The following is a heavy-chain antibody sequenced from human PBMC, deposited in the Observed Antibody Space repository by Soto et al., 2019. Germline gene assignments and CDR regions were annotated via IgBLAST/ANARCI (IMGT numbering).Heavy chain of an antibody. CDR2: IIPIFPTP. CDR3: ATPSLYFYGMDV. V-gene: IGHV1-69*13. CDR1: GGAFSNYG. J-gene: IGHJ6*02. Sequence: GASVKVSCKASGGAFSNYGVSWVRQAPGQGLEWMGGIIPIFPTPKYAQKFQGRVTITADESTNIAYMELSSLRSEDTAMYYCATPSLYFYGMDVWGQGTTVTVSS.